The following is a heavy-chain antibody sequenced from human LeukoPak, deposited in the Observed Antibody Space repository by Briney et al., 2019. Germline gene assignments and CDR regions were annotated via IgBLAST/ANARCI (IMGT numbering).Heavy chain of an antibody. CDR2: INTNSGGT. V-gene: IGHV1-2*02. J-gene: IGHJ5*02. D-gene: IGHD5-18*01. CDR1: GYTFTGYY. Sequence: GASVKVSCKASGYTFTGYYMHWVRQAPGQGLEWMGWINTNSGGTNYAQKFQGRVTMTRDTSISTAYMELSRLRSDDTAVYYCAREWGYSYGQDWFDPWGQGTLVTVSS. CDR3: AREWGYSYGQDWFDP.